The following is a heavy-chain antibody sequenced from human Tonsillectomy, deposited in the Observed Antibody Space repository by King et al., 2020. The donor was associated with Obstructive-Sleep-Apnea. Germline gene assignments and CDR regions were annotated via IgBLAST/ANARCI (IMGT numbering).Heavy chain of an antibody. J-gene: IGHJ4*02. Sequence: QLQESGPGLVKPSETLSLTCTVSGGSISNYYWGWIRQPPGKGLEWIGYVHYSVSTDYNPSLKNRVTISVDTSKNQFPLKLSSVTAADTAVYYCARGSYYDRSGYYGAMDYWGQGTLVTVSS. CDR2: VHYSVST. D-gene: IGHD3-22*01. CDR3: ARGSYYDRSGYYGAMDY. V-gene: IGHV4-59*08. CDR1: GGSISNYY.